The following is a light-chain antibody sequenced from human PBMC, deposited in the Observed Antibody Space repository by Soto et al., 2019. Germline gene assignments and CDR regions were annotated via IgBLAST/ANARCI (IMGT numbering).Light chain of an antibody. CDR2: WTD. J-gene: IGLJ3*02. CDR1: TSNIGSNS. Sequence: QSVLTQPPSASGTPGQSVTISCSGSTSNIGSNSIFWYQQVPGRAPKLLIYWTDHRPSGVPDRFSGSRSGTSGSLAISDLRSEDEADYYCAAWDERLIGRLFGGGTQLTVL. V-gene: IGLV1-47*01. CDR3: AAWDERLIGRL.